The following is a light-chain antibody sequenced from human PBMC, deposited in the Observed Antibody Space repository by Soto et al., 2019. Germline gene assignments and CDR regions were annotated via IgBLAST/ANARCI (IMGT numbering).Light chain of an antibody. CDR1: QSVSSIY. Sequence: DTVLTQSPGTLSLSPGERATLSCRTSQSVSSIYLAWYQQKPGQAPRPLIYGASSRATGIPDRFSGSGSGTDFTLTISRLEPEDFAVYFCQHYGSSSWTFGQGTKVEIK. CDR2: GAS. J-gene: IGKJ1*01. CDR3: QHYGSSSWT. V-gene: IGKV3-20*01.